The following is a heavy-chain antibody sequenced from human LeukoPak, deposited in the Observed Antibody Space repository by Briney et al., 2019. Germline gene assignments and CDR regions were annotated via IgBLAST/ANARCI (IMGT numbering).Heavy chain of an antibody. D-gene: IGHD5-24*01. J-gene: IGHJ4*02. Sequence: HPGGSLRLSCVASGFPFSSYWMTWVRQAPEKGLEWVANIKQDGSKKSYVDSVKGRFTISRDNAKNSLYLQMNSLRAEDTAIYYCTRVGYIDEGIDYWGQGTLVTVSS. CDR2: IKQDGSKK. V-gene: IGHV3-7*04. CDR3: TRVGYIDEGIDY. CDR1: GFPFSSYW.